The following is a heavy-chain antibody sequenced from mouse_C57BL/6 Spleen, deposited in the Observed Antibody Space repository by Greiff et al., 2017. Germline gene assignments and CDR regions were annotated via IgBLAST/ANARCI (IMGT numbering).Heavy chain of an antibody. J-gene: IGHJ4*01. CDR3: ARYDYDYAMDY. CDR1: GYAFTNYL. D-gene: IGHD2-4*01. CDR2: INPGSGGT. Sequence: VQLQQSGAELVRPGTSVKVSCKASGYAFTNYLIEWVKQRPGQGLEWIGVINPGSGGTNYNEKFKGKATLTADNSSSTAYMQLSSLTSEDSAVYFCARYDYDYAMDYWGQGTSVTVSS. V-gene: IGHV1-54*01.